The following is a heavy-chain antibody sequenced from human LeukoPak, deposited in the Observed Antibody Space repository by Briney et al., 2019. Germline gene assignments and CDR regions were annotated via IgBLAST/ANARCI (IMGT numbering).Heavy chain of an antibody. CDR1: GFTFSSYG. CDR3: AKEPFDGSGSFDY. J-gene: IGHJ4*02. D-gene: IGHD3-10*01. CDR2: IRYDGSNK. V-gene: IGHV3-30*02. Sequence: GGSLRLSCAASGFTFSSYGMHWVRQAPGKGLEWEAFIRYDGSNKYYADSVKGRFTISRDNPKNTLYLQMNSLRAEDTAVYYCAKEPFDGSGSFDYWGQGTLVTVSS.